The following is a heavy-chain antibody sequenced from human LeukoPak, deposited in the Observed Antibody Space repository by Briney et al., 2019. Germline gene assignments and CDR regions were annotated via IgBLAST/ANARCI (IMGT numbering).Heavy chain of an antibody. CDR1: GFTFSSYS. D-gene: IGHD1-26*01. CDR2: IRYDGSNK. Sequence: GGSLRLSCAASGFTFSSYSMHWVRQAPGKGLEWVAFIRYDGSNKYYADSVKGRFTISRDNSKNTLYLQMNSLRAEDTAVYYCAKMGSYYFDYWGQGTLVTVSS. V-gene: IGHV3-30*02. CDR3: AKMGSYYFDY. J-gene: IGHJ4*02.